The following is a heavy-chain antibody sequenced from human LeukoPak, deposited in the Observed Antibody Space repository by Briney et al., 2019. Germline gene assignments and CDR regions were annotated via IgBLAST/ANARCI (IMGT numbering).Heavy chain of an antibody. V-gene: IGHV4-61*01. CDR2: IYYSGST. CDR3: ARDFRAGMDV. Sequence: SETLSLTCTVSGGSVSSGSYYWSWIRQPPGKGLEWIGYIYYSGSTNYNPSLKSRVTISVDTSKNQFSLKLSSVTAAVTAVYYCARDFRAGMDVWGKGTTVTVSS. J-gene: IGHJ6*04. CDR1: GGSVSSGSYY.